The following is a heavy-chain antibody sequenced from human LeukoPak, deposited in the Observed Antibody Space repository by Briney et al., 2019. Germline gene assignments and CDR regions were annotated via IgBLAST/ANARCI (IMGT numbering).Heavy chain of an antibody. CDR3: ARDGAPRGYCSSTSCDTGVAEAGPFWY. D-gene: IGHD2-2*02. CDR1: GGSISSSTYY. Sequence: SETLSLTCTVSGGSISSSTYYWGWIRQPPGKGLEWIGNIYYSDYTYYNPSLKSRVSISVDTSKNQFSLKLSSVTAADTAVYYCARDGAPRGYCSSTSCDTGVAEAGPFWYWGQGTLVTVSS. J-gene: IGHJ4*02. V-gene: IGHV4-39*07. CDR2: IYYSDYT.